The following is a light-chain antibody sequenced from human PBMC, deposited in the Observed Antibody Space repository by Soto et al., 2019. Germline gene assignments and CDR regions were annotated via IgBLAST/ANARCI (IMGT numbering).Light chain of an antibody. J-gene: IGKJ5*01. V-gene: IGKV1-12*02. Sequence: DIQMTQSPPSMSASVGDRVTITCRASQDISSWLAWYQQKPGKAPELLIYAASTLQSGVPSRFSGSGSGTHFTLTISSLQPEDFATYYCQQSNSFPFTFGQGPRLEIK. CDR3: QQSNSFPFT. CDR1: QDISSW. CDR2: AAS.